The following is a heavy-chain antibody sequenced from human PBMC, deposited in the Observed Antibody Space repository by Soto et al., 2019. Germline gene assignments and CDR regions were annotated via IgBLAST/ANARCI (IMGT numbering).Heavy chain of an antibody. CDR3: ARDPGGEYQLLSFGMDV. CDR1: GGTFSSYV. CDR2: GIPFFGTA. J-gene: IGHJ6*02. D-gene: IGHD2-2*01. V-gene: IGHV1-69*06. Sequence: GAAVKVSCKASGGTFSSYVISWVRQAPGQGLEWMGGGIPFFGTANYAQKFQGRVTITADKSTSTAYMELSSLRSEDTAVYYCARDPGGEYQLLSFGMDVWGQGTTVTVSS.